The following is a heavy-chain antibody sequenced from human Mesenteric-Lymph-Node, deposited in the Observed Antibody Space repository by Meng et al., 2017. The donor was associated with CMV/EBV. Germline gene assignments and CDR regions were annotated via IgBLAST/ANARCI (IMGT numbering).Heavy chain of an antibody. V-gene: IGHV1-8*03. CDR2: VNPNSGNT. D-gene: IGHD4-17*01. CDR3: ARSDYGDYDY. Sequence: ASVKVSCKASGYTFTGHYIHWVRQAPGQGLEWMGWVNPNSGNTGYAQKFQGRVTITRSTSITTAYMELSSLRSEDTAVYYCARSDYGDYDYWGQGTLVTVSS. CDR1: GYTFTGHY. J-gene: IGHJ4*02.